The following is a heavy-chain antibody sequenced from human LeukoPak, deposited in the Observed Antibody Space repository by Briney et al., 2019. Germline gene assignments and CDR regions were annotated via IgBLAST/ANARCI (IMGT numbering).Heavy chain of an antibody. J-gene: IGHJ5*02. D-gene: IGHD6-13*01. CDR1: GVSISSGSFY. Sequence: SETLTLTCTVSGVSISSGSFYWSWIRQPAGKGLEWIGRIYTSGSTNYNPSLKSRVTISEDTSKNQFSLGLSSVTAADTAVYYCAATEQQLRTPWLDPWAQGTLVTVSS. CDR3: AATEQQLRTPWLDP. CDR2: IYTSGST. V-gene: IGHV4-61*02.